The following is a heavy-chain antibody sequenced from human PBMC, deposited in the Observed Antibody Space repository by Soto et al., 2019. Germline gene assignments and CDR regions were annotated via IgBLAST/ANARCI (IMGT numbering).Heavy chain of an antibody. J-gene: IGHJ6*02. V-gene: IGHV1-18*01. CDR2: ISAYNGNT. D-gene: IGHD2-2*01. CDR3: GRDLIAYCNSTRCTRVGYYYYYGMDV. Sequence: ASVKVSCKASGYTFTSYGISWVRQAPGQGLEWMGWISAYNGNTNYAQKLQGRVTMTTDTSTSTAYMELRSLRSDDTAVYYCGRDLIAYCNSTRCTRVGYYYYYGMDVWGQGTTVTVSS. CDR1: GYTFTSYG.